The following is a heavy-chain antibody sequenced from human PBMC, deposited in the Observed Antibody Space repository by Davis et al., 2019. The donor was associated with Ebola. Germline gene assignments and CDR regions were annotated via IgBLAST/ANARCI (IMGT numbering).Heavy chain of an antibody. J-gene: IGHJ4*02. Sequence: GESLKISCAASGLIFNNYWMSWIRQAPGKGPEWVAIIKEDGGEKYYVNSVKGRFTITRDNSENTLYLQMNSLRDEDTAVYYCASSGGDTAMVILLAYFDYWGQGTLVTVSS. CDR2: IKEDGGEK. V-gene: IGHV3-7*01. D-gene: IGHD5-18*01. CDR1: GLIFNNYW. CDR3: ASSGGDTAMVILLAYFDY.